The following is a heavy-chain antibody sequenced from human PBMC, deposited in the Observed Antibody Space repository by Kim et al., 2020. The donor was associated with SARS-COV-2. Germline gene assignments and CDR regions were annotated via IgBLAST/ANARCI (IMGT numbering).Heavy chain of an antibody. J-gene: IGHJ6*02. CDR3: ATFLKTGTTSYYYYYGMDV. CDR2: MNPNSGNT. Sequence: ASVKVSCKASGYTFTSYDINWVRQATGQGLEWMGWMNPNSGNTGYAQKFQGRVTMTRNTSISTAYMELSSLRSEDTAVYYCATFLKTGTTSYYYYYGMDVWGQGTTVTDSS. CDR1: GYTFTSYD. D-gene: IGHD1-7*01. V-gene: IGHV1-8*01.